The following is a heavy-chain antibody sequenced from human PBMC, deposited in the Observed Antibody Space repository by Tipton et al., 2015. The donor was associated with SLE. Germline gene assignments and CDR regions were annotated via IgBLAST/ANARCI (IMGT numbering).Heavy chain of an antibody. V-gene: IGHV4-59*11. D-gene: IGHD4-23*01. CDR1: GGSISSHY. CDR3: AGGLYGGNVY. CDR2: IYYSGST. J-gene: IGHJ4*02. Sequence: TLSLTCTVSGGSISSHYWSWIRQPPGKGLEWIGYIYYSGSTDYNPSLKSRVTISVDTSKNQFSLKLSSVTAADTAVYYCAGGLYGGNVYWGQGTLVTVSS.